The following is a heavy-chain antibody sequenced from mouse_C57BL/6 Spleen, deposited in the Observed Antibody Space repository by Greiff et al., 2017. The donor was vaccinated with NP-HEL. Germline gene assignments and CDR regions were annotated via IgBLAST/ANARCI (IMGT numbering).Heavy chain of an antibody. CDR1: GYTFTSYW. CDR3: ARMKKIGATYLEY. Sequence: QVQLQQSGAELVKAGASVKMSCKASGYTFTSYWMHWVKQRLGQGLEWFAETNPTNGRTYYNEKFKSKATLTVDKSASAAYMLLSGPKFEGSAGYYGARMKKIGATYLEYWGQGTTLTGAS. J-gene: IGHJ2*01. CDR2: TNPTNGRT. V-gene: IGHV1S81*02. D-gene: IGHD1-1*01.